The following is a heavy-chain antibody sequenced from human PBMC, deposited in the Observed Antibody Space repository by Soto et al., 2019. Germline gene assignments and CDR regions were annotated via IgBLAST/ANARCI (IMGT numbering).Heavy chain of an antibody. CDR3: AIDHLYCSSTSCYPLYYYGMDV. Sequence: GASVKVSCKASGYTFTSYYMHWVRQAPGQGLEWIGIINPSGGSTSYAQKFQGRVTMTRDTSTSTVYMELSSLRSEDTAVYYCAIDHLYCSSTSCYPLYYYGMDVWGQGTTVTVSS. CDR1: GYTFTSYY. V-gene: IGHV1-46*01. J-gene: IGHJ6*02. CDR2: INPSGGST. D-gene: IGHD2-2*01.